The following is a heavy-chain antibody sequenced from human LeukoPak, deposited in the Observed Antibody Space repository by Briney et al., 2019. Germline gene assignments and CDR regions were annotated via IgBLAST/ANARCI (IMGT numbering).Heavy chain of an antibody. Sequence: SETLSLTCTVSGGSISSGDYYWSWIRQPPGKGLEWIGYIYYSGSTYYNPSLKSRVTISVDTSKNQFSLKLSSVTAADTAVYYCARDSGNYSDFDYWGQGTLVTVSS. J-gene: IGHJ4*02. D-gene: IGHD4-11*01. CDR3: ARDSGNYSDFDY. CDR2: IYYSGST. CDR1: GGSISSGDYY. V-gene: IGHV4-30-4*08.